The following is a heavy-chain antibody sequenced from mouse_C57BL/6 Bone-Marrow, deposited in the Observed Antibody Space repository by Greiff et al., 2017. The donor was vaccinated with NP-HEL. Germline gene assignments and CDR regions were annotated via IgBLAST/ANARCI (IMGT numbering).Heavy chain of an antibody. CDR3: AHYYGSSLFDY. J-gene: IGHJ2*01. V-gene: IGHV1-59*01. CDR2: IDPSDSYT. Sequence: QVQLQQPGAELVRPGTSVKLSCTASGYTFTSYWMHWVKQRPGQGLEWIGVIDPSDSYTNYTQKFKGKATLTVDPSSSPAYMQLSSLTSEDSAVYYCAHYYGSSLFDYWGQGTTLTVSS. CDR1: GYTFTSYW. D-gene: IGHD1-1*01.